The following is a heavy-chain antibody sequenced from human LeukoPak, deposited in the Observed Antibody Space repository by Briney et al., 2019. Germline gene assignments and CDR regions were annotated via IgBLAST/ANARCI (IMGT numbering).Heavy chain of an antibody. CDR3: ARDFERAFDY. D-gene: IGHD3-9*01. J-gene: IGHJ4*02. CDR2: IYYSGST. Sequence: SETLSLTCTVSGGSISTGSYYWGWIRQPPGKGLEWIGSIYYSGSTYNNPSLKSRITTSVDTSKNQFSLKLRSVTAADTAVYYCARDFERAFDYWGQGTLVTVSS. CDR1: GGSISTGSYY. V-gene: IGHV4-39*07.